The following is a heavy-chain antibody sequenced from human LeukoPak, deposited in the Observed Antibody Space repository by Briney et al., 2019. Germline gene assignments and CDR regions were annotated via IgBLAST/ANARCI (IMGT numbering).Heavy chain of an antibody. CDR1: RGTFSSYA. D-gene: IGHD3-10*01. J-gene: IGHJ5*02. Sequence: ASVKVSCKASRGTFSSYAIIWVRQAPGQGLEWMGGIIPTFGTAAYAKKFQGRVTISADESTSTAYMELSSLTSEDTAAYYCARDLAMVRGARYRPYKWFDPWGQGTLVTVSS. CDR3: ARDLAMVRGARYRPYKWFDP. CDR2: IIPTFGTA. V-gene: IGHV1-69*13.